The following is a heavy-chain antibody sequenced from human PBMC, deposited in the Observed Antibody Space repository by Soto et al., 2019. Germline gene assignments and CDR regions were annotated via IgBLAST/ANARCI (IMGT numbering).Heavy chain of an antibody. V-gene: IGHV3-15*01. CDR1: GITFSNAW. Sequence: VGSLRLSCAASGITFSNAWMTWVRQAPGKGLEWVGRIKSITDGGTTDYAAPVKGRFTISRDDSKDTLYLQMNNLRTEDTAVYHCTTDSADIVVVPATFGMDVWGQGTTVTVSS. J-gene: IGHJ6*02. D-gene: IGHD2-2*01. CDR2: IKSITDGGTT. CDR3: TTDSADIVVVPATFGMDV.